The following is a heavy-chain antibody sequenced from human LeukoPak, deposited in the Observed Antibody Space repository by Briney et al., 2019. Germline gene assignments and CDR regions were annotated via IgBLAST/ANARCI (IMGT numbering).Heavy chain of an antibody. CDR1: GYSFTSYW. D-gene: IGHD2-2*01. V-gene: IGHV5-51*01. CDR3: ARGPGGYCSSTSCYYDY. J-gene: IGHJ4*02. Sequence: GESLKISCKGSGYSFTSYWIGWVRQLPGKGLEWMGIIYPGDSDTRYSPFFQGQVTISADKSISTAYLQWSSLKASDTAMYYCARGPGGYCSSTSCYYDYWGQGTLVTVSS. CDR2: IYPGDSDT.